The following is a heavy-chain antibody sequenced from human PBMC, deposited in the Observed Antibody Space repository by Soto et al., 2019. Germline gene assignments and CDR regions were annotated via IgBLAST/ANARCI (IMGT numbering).Heavy chain of an antibody. Sequence: QDQLVQSGAEVKKPGSSVKVSCKAFGGPFSSHTFSWVRQAPGQGLEWMGRIIPALGTTTYAQKFQGRVTVTAVEAVTTVYMELNSLRTEDTPGYYCARPDFGDYWYFDLWGRGTLVTVSS. CDR1: GGPFSSHT. J-gene: IGHJ2*01. CDR2: IIPALGTT. CDR3: ARPDFGDYWYFDL. V-gene: IGHV1-69*08. D-gene: IGHD4-17*01.